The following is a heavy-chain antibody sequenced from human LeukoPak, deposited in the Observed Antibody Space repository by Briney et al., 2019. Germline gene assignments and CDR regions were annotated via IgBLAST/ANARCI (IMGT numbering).Heavy chain of an antibody. J-gene: IGHJ4*02. CDR3: ARAHIGGSYALQFGY. CDR2: INTNTGNP. V-gene: IGHV7-4-1*02. Sequence: ASVKVSCKTSGGTFSNYAISWVRQAPGQGLEWMGWINTNTGNPTYAQGFTGRFVFSLDTSVSTAYLQISSLKAEDTAVYYCARAHIGGSYALQFGYWGQGTLVTVSS. D-gene: IGHD1-26*01. CDR1: GGTFSNYA.